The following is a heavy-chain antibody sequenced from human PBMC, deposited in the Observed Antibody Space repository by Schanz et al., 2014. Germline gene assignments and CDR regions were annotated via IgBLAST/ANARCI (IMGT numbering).Heavy chain of an antibody. V-gene: IGHV3-30*18. J-gene: IGHJ6*02. D-gene: IGHD3-22*01. CDR2: ISYDGRKK. CDR1: GFSFSGFG. Sequence: QVQLVESGGGVVQPGRSLRLSCAGSGFSFSGFGMHWVRQAQGKGLEWVAVISYDGRKKYFADSVKGRFTISRDNSKNTLFLQEISQRAEDTAGYFCSKDHFGHYDSSGCSDCYYYGIDVWGQGTTVTVSS. CDR3: SKDHFGHYDSSGCSDCYYYGIDV.